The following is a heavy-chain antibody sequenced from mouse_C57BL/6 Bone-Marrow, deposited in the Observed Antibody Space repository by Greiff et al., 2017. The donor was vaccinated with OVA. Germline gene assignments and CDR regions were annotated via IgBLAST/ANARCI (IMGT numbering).Heavy chain of an antibody. CDR3: ARKYYSNWKAMDY. J-gene: IGHJ4*01. Sequence: VQLQQSGAELARPGASVKMSCKASGYTFTSYTMHWVKQRPGQGLEWIGYINPSSGYTKYNQKFKDKATLTADNSSSTAYMQLSSLTSEDSAVYYCARKYYSNWKAMDYWGQGTSVTVSS. CDR2: INPSSGYT. D-gene: IGHD2-5*01. V-gene: IGHV1-4*01. CDR1: GYTFTSYT.